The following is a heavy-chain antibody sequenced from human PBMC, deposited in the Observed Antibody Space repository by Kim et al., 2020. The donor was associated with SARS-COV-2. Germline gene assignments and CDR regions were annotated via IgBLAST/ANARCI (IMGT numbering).Heavy chain of an antibody. D-gene: IGHD3-3*01. CDR1: GFTFSSYE. V-gene: IGHV3-48*03. J-gene: IGHJ6*02. CDR3: ARDKQYYDFWSGFSSGRDL. CDR2: ISTSGSII. Sequence: GGSLRLSCAASGFTFSSYEMNWVRQAPGKGLEWVSYISTSGSIIYHADSVKGRFTISRDNAKNSLYLQMNSLRAEDTAVYYCARDKQYYDFWSGFSSGRDLWGQGTTVPVPS.